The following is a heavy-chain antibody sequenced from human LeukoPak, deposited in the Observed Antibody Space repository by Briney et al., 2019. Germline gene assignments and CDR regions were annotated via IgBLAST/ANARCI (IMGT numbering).Heavy chain of an antibody. Sequence: QPGRSLRLSCAASGFTFSSYAMHWVRQAPGKGLEWVAVISFDGRDKHHADSVKGRFTISRDNSKNTLYLQMSSLRVEDTAMYYCARDLRKSADYYFDYWGQGTLVTVSS. V-gene: IGHV3-30*04. CDR3: ARDLRKSADYYFDY. J-gene: IGHJ4*02. CDR2: ISFDGRDK. CDR1: GFTFSSYA. D-gene: IGHD3/OR15-3a*01.